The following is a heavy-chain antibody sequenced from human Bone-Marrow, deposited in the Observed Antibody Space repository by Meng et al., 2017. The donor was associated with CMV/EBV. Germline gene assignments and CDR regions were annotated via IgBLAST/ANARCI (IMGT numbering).Heavy chain of an antibody. CDR3: ARNGGRTSSWYTPGGWFDP. CDR2: INPNSGGT. Sequence: ASVKVSCKASGYTFTGYYMHWVRQAPGQGLEWMGWINPNSGGTNYAPKFQGRVTMTRDTSISTAYMELNRLRSGDTAVYYCARNGGRTSSWYTPGGWFDPWGQGTLVTVSS. J-gene: IGHJ5*02. D-gene: IGHD6-13*01. CDR1: GYTFTGYY. V-gene: IGHV1-2*02.